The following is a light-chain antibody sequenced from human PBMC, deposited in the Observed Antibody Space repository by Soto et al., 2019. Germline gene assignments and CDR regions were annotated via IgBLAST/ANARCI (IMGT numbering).Light chain of an antibody. V-gene: IGLV1-40*01. J-gene: IGLJ3*02. CDR2: GNS. Sequence: QSVLTQPPSVSVAPGQRVTISCTGSSSNIGAGYDVHWYQQLPGPAPKLLIYGNSNRPSGVPDRFSGSKSGTSASLAITGLQAEDESDYYCQSYDSSLSALFGGGTKLTVL. CDR3: QSYDSSLSAL. CDR1: SSNIGAGYD.